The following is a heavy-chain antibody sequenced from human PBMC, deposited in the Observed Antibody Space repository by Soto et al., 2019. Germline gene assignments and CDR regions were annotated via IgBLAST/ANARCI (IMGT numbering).Heavy chain of an antibody. D-gene: IGHD3-9*01. V-gene: IGHV4-39*07. Sequence: SETLSLTCTVSGFSISSSRYHLVCIRPPPGKGLGWIGYVYYSGSTYYNPSLKRRVTLSADSSRGQFSLRLNSVTAADTAVYYCARTVLGPDLLADSFVDYYYYMDVWGQGTTVTVS. J-gene: IGHJ6*03. CDR1: GFSISSSRYH. CDR2: VYYSGST. CDR3: ARTVLGPDLLADSFVDYYYYMDV.